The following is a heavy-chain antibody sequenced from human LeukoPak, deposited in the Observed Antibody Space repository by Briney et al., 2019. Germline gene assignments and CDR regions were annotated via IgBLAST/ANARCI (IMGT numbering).Heavy chain of an antibody. Sequence: ASVKVSCKASGYTFTSYYMHWVRQATGQGLEWMGWMNPNSGNTGYAQKFQGRVTITRNTSISTAYTELSSLRSEDTAVYYCARKLGYCSSTSCYYWFDPWGQGTLVTVSS. J-gene: IGHJ5*02. CDR1: GYTFTSYY. CDR3: ARKLGYCSSTSCYYWFDP. D-gene: IGHD2-2*01. V-gene: IGHV1-8*03. CDR2: MNPNSGNT.